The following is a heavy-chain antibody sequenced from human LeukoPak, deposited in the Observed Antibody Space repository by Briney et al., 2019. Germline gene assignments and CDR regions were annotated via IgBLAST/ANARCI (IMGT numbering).Heavy chain of an antibody. CDR2: ISYDGSNK. CDR1: GFTFSSYA. Sequence: GGSLRLSCAASGFTFSSYAMNWVRQAPGKGLEWVAFISYDGSNKYYADSVKGRFTISRDNSKNTLYLQMNCLRAEDTAVYYCARGGSGPPDAFDIWGQGTMVTVSS. CDR3: ARGGSGPPDAFDI. J-gene: IGHJ3*02. D-gene: IGHD2-15*01. V-gene: IGHV3-30-3*01.